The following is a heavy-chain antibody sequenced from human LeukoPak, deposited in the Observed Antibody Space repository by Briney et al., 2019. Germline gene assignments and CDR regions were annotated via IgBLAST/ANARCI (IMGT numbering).Heavy chain of an antibody. J-gene: IGHJ5*02. CDR1: GFTFSDYY. CDR2: ISSSDSTI. D-gene: IGHD2-15*01. Sequence: GGSLRLSCAASGFTFSDYYMIWMRQAPGKELEGVSYISSSDSTIYYADSVKVRFTISRDNAKHSLYLQMNSLRDEDTAVYYRARDSNIVVLVAATRTNCCDPWGQGTLVTVSS. CDR3: ARDSNIVVLVAATRTNCCDP. V-gene: IGHV3-11*04.